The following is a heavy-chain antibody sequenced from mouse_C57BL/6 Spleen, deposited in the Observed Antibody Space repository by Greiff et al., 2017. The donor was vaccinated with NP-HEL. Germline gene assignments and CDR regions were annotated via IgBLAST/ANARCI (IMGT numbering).Heavy chain of an antibody. CDR3: ARQYYGSSYDY. V-gene: IGHV1-22*01. D-gene: IGHD1-1*01. Sequence: EVQLQQSGPELVKPGASVKMSCKASGYTFTDYNMHWVKQSHGKSLEWIGYINPNNGGTSYNQKFKGKATLTVNKSSSTAYMELRSLTSEGSAVYYCARQYYGSSYDYWGQGTTLTVSS. CDR2: INPNNGGT. J-gene: IGHJ2*01. CDR1: GYTFTDYN.